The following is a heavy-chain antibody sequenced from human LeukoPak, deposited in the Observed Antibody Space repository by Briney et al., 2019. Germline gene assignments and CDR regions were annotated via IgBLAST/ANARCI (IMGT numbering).Heavy chain of an antibody. CDR1: GFTFSSYG. V-gene: IGHV3-23*01. D-gene: IGHD5-18*01. CDR3: AKRADTAMVIPYYYYYYYMDV. Sequence: GGSLRLSCAASGFTFSSYGMSWVRQAPGKGLEWVSAISGSGGSTYYADSVKGRFTISRDNSKNTLYLQMNSLRAEDTAVYYCAKRADTAMVIPYYYYYYYMDVWGKGTTVTISS. J-gene: IGHJ6*03. CDR2: ISGSGGST.